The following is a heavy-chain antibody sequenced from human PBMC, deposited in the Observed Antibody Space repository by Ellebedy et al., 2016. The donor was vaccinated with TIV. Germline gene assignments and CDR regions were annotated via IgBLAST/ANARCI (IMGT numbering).Heavy chain of an antibody. D-gene: IGHD1/OR15-1a*01. CDR2: ITGGSTAI. CDR1: GFTFSNSG. J-gene: IGHJ4*02. CDR3: TSDRWPNNADC. Sequence: GESLKTSCATSGFTFSNSGMNWVRQVPGKGLEWISYITGGSTAIYYADSVKGRFTISRDNAKNSLYLQMNSLRAEDTAVYYCTSDRWPNNADCWGQGTLVTVSS. V-gene: IGHV3-48*04.